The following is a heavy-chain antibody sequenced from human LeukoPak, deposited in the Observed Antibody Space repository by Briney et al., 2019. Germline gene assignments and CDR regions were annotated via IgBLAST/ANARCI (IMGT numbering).Heavy chain of an antibody. Sequence: SETLSLTCTVSGYSISSGYYWGWIRQPPGKGLEWIGSIYHSGSTYYNPSLKSRVTISVDTSKNQFSLKLSSVTAADTAVYYCARVSYSSGWPYYYYYMDVWGKGTTVTVSS. CDR2: IYHSGST. V-gene: IGHV4-38-2*02. CDR1: GYSISSGYY. CDR3: ARVSYSSGWPYYYYYMDV. D-gene: IGHD6-19*01. J-gene: IGHJ6*03.